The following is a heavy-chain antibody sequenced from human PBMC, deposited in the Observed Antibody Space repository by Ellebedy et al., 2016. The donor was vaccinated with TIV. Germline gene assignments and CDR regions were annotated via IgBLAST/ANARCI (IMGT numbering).Heavy chain of an antibody. CDR2: ISSSSSYI. V-gene: IGHV3-21*04. J-gene: IGHJ3*02. CDR1: GFTFSSYS. Sequence: GGSLRLXXAASGFTFSSYSMNWVRQAPGKGLEWVSSISSSSSYIYYADSVKGRFTISRDNSKNTLYLQMNSLRAEDTAVYYCAKEGYYYDSSGYYYVFHAFDIWGQGTMVTVSS. D-gene: IGHD3-22*01. CDR3: AKEGYYYDSSGYYYVFHAFDI.